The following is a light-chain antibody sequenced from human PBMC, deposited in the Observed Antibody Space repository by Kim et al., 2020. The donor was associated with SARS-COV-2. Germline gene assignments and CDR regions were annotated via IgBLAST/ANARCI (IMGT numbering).Light chain of an antibody. V-gene: IGLV3-1*01. CDR3: QAWDSSHVV. CDR1: KLGDKY. CDR2: QDS. Sequence: SYELTQPPSVPVSPGQTASITCSGDKLGDKYACWYQQKPGQSPVLVIYQDSKRPSGIPERFSGSNSGNTATLTISGTQAMDEADYYCQAWDSSHVVFGGGTQLTVL. J-gene: IGLJ2*01.